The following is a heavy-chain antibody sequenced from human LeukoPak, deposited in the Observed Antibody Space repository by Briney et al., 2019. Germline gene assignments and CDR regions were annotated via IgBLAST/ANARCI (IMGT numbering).Heavy chain of an antibody. Sequence: GGSLRLSCAASGFTFDDYCMSWVRQAPGEGLEWVSGINWNGGSTGYADSVKGRFTISRDNAKNSLYLQMNSLRAEDTALYYCARDLDYGDHGWFDPWGQGTLVTVSS. J-gene: IGHJ5*02. CDR2: INWNGGST. CDR3: ARDLDYGDHGWFDP. CDR1: GFTFDDYC. D-gene: IGHD4-17*01. V-gene: IGHV3-20*04.